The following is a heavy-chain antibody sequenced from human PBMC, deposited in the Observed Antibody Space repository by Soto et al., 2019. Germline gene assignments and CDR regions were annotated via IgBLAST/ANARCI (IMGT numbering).Heavy chain of an antibody. CDR1: GFTFSSYA. D-gene: IGHD5-18*01. J-gene: IGHJ6*02. V-gene: IGHV3-30-3*01. CDR2: ISYDGSNK. Sequence: QVQLVESGGGVVQPGRSLRLSCAASGFTFSSYAMHWVRQAPGKGLEWVAVISYDGSNKYYADSVKGRFTISRDNSKNTRYLQLNSLRAEDTAEYYCARGSTWIQLWFGSDYYYCRDVCGQGSTGTVAS. CDR3: ARGSTWIQLWFGSDYYYCRDV.